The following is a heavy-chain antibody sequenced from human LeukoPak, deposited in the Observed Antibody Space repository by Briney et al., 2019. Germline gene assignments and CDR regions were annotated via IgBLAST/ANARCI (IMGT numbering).Heavy chain of an antibody. CDR2: IHYSGST. J-gene: IGHJ4*02. V-gene: IGHV4-59*08. CDR3: ARGVYIAAAQYGY. Sequence: SETLSLTCSVSGGSISSYYWSWIRQPPGKGLEWIAYIHYSGSTNYNPSLKSRLTISVDTSKNQFSLKLTSVTAADTAVYYCARGVYIAAAQYGYWGQGTLVTVSS. D-gene: IGHD6-13*01. CDR1: GGSISSYY.